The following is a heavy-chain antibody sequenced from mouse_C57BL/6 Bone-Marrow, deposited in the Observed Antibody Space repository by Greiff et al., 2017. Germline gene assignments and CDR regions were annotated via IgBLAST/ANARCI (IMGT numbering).Heavy chain of an antibody. CDR1: GYTFTSYW. D-gene: IGHD1-1*01. V-gene: IGHV1-52*01. CDR3: AIRPITTVVARYFDV. CDR2: IDPSDSET. Sequence: QVQLQQPGAELVRPGSSVKLSCKASGYTFTSYWMHWVKQRPIQGLEWIGNIDPSDSETHYNQKFKDKATLTVDKSSSTAYMQLSSLTSEDSAVYSCAIRPITTVVARYFDVWGTGTTVTVSS. J-gene: IGHJ1*03.